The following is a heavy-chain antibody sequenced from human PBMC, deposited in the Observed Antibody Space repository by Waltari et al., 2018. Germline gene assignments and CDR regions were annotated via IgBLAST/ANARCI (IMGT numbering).Heavy chain of an antibody. D-gene: IGHD5-18*01. Sequence: QVQLVESGGGVVQPGRSLRLSCAASGFTFSSYGMHWVRQAPGKGLEWVAVIWYDGSNKYYADSVKGRFTISRDNSKNTLYLQMNSLRAEDTAMYYCARSSVFVDTAPSYYFDYWGQGTLVTVSS. CDR2: IWYDGSNK. CDR3: ARSSVFVDTAPSYYFDY. J-gene: IGHJ4*02. CDR1: GFTFSSYG. V-gene: IGHV3-33*08.